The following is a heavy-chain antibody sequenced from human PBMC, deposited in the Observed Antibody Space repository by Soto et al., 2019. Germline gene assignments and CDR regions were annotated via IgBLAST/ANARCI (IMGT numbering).Heavy chain of an antibody. CDR2: IYYSGST. D-gene: IGHD3-16*02. V-gene: IGHV4-30-4*01. J-gene: IGHJ2*01. Sequence: QVQLQESGPGLVKPSQTLSVTCTVPGGSISSGDYYWSWIRQPPGKGLEWIGYIYYSGSTNYNPSLSRRVSISVDTSKNQFSLNLSSVTAADTALYYCARIVESGYTIDFDLWGRGTLVTVSS. CDR1: GGSISSGDYY. CDR3: ARIVESGYTIDFDL.